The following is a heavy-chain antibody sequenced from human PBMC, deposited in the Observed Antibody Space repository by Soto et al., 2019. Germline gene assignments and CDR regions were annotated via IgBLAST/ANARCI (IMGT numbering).Heavy chain of an antibody. J-gene: IGHJ6*02. Sequence: QLQLRESGPGLVKPSGTLSLTCTVYGDSITNNHWWSWVRQPQGKGPELIGEIYHTGSANYNPSLKSRVAISADKSKNQFSLSLNSVTAADTAVYYCASKLGPYYYGLDVWGQGTTVTVSS. D-gene: IGHD3-16*01. V-gene: IGHV4-4*02. CDR1: GDSITNNHW. CDR2: IYHTGSA. CDR3: ASKLGPYYYGLDV.